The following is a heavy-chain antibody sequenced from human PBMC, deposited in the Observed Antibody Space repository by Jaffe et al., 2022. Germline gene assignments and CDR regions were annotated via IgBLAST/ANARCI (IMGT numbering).Heavy chain of an antibody. CDR2: ISSDGSAR. J-gene: IGHJ4*02. V-gene: IGHV3-11*01. CDR3: VRDGFLWPTGY. CDR1: GFTFSDKY. Sequence: QVQLVESGGGLVKPGGSLRLSCAASGFTFSDKYMSWIRQAPGKGPEWVSYISSDGSARYYADSVKGRFTISRDNAKNSLYLQMNNLRAEDTAVYYCVRDGFLWPTGYWGQGTLVTVSS. D-gene: IGHD3-16*01.